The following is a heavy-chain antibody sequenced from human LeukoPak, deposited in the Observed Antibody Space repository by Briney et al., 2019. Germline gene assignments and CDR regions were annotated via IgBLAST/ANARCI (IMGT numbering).Heavy chain of an antibody. V-gene: IGHV3-33*01. CDR2: IWYDGSNK. J-gene: IGHJ4*02. D-gene: IGHD3-22*01. CDR3: ARAPASYYYDSSGYYYFDY. CDR1: GLTFSSYG. Sequence: GGSLRLSCAASGLTFSSYGMHWVRQAPGKGLEWVAVIWYDGSNKYYADSVKGRFTISRDNSKNTLYLQMNSLRAEDTAVYYCARAPASYYYDSSGYYYFDYWGQGTLVTVSS.